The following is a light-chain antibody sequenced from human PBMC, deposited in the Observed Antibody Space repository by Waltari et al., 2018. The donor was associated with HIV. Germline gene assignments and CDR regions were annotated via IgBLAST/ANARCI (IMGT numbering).Light chain of an antibody. V-gene: IGLV3-19*01. CDR1: SLTDFS. CDR2: GNN. CDR3: HSRDSNHNHLRL. Sequence: SSELTQDPVLSVALGQTVRITCQGASLTDFSASWYQQRPGQAPLLVIYGNNRRTSGIPDRVSGSTSGNTASLTITEAQAEDEADYFCHSRDSNHNHLRLFGGGTKLTVL. J-gene: IGLJ3*02.